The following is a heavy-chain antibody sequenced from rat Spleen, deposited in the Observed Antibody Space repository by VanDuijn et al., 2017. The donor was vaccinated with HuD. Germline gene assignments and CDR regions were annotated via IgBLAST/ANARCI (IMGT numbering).Heavy chain of an antibody. V-gene: IGHV2S61*01. J-gene: IGHJ2*01. CDR3: ARSDYSSPYYFDY. Sequence: QVQLKESGPGLVKPSLTLSLTCTVSGFSLRNYGVFWVRQPPAQGLEWMGVIWGNGNANYNSALNSRLSISRDTSKSQVFLKMNNLQTEDTAMYFCARSDYSSPYYFDYWGQGVMVTVSS. CDR2: IWGNGNA. CDR1: GFSLRNYG. D-gene: IGHD1-2*01.